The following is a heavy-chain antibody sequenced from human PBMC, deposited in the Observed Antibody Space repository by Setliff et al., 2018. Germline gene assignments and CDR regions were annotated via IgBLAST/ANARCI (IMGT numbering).Heavy chain of an antibody. V-gene: IGHV4-59*01. CDR3: ARDRTAYSYGLDV. J-gene: IGHJ6*02. CDR1: GGSISPYF. CDR2: IYHNGNT. Sequence: LSLTCTVSGGSISPYFWSWIRQPPGKGLEWIGYIYHNGNTNFNPSLKSRVNMSVDTSKNQIALNLRSVTAADTAVYYCARDRTAYSYGLDVWGQGTTVTVSS. D-gene: IGHD5-18*01.